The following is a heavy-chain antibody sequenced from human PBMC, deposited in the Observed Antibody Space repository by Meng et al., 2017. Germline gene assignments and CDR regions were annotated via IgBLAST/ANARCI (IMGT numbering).Heavy chain of an antibody. CDR1: GFTFSSYA. Sequence: LTGAASGFTFSSYAMSWVRQAPGKGLEWVSAISGSGGSTYYADSVKGRFTISRDNSKNTLYLQMNSLRAEDTAVYYCAKDPAPLTVTTTFDYWGQGTLVTVSS. V-gene: IGHV3-23*01. J-gene: IGHJ4*02. D-gene: IGHD4-17*01. CDR3: AKDPAPLTVTTTFDY. CDR2: ISGSGGST.